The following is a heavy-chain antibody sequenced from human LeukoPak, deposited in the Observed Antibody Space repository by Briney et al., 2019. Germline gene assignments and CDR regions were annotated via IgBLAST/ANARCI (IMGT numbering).Heavy chain of an antibody. CDR2: ISWNSNSI. V-gene: IGHV3-9*03. CDR1: GFTFDDYA. J-gene: IGHJ4*02. Sequence: PGGSLRLSCTASGFTFDDYAMHWVRQAPGKGLEWVSGISWNSNSIAYADSLKGRFTISRDNAKISLYLQMNSLGAEDMAFYYCAKDIAYRPLQGRGYGGWGQGTLVTVAS. CDR3: AKDIAYRPLQGRGYGG. D-gene: IGHD1-26*01.